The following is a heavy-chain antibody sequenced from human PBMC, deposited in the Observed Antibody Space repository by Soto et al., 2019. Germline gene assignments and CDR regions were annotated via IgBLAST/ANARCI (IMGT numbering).Heavy chain of an antibody. V-gene: IGHV4-4*07. J-gene: IGHJ5*01. CDR2: IYTSGST. CDR1: GNSISNYY. CDR3: ARQTTYSSSWFDY. Sequence: ETLSLTCTVSGNSISNYYWTWIRQPAGKGLEWIGRIYTSGSTNYTPALKSRVTLSVDTSKKQFSMKLSSVTAADTALYYCARQTTYSSSWFDYWGHGTLVTVSS. D-gene: IGHD2-2*01.